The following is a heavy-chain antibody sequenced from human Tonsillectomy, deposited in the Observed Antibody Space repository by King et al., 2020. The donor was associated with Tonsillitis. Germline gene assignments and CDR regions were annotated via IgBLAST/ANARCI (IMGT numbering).Heavy chain of an antibody. CDR2: INHSGST. CDR1: GGSFSGYY. J-gene: IGHJ4*02. Sequence: VQLQQWGAGLLKPSETLSLTCAVYGGSFSGYYWSWIRQPPGKGLEWIGEINHSGSTNYKPSLKSRVTISVDTSKNQFSLKRTSVTAADTAVYYCARALPPTLTRYYDFWSGLGYFDYWGQGTLVTVSS. V-gene: IGHV4-34*01. CDR3: ARALPPTLTRYYDFWSGLGYFDY. D-gene: IGHD3-3*01.